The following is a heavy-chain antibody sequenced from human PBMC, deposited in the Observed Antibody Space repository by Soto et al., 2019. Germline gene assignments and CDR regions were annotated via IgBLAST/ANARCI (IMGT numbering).Heavy chain of an antibody. Sequence: QVQLMQSGAEVKKPGASVKVSCKASGDTFTNYDIHWVRQAPGLGLEWMGTVNPSGGHTTYAQHFLGRVTMTRDTSTSTLYMELTSLTSDDTAIYYCARGGHVVVVTAALDYWGQGTLVTVSS. J-gene: IGHJ4*02. CDR2: VNPSGGHT. V-gene: IGHV1-46*01. CDR3: ARGGHVVVVTAALDY. D-gene: IGHD2-21*02. CDR1: GDTFTNYD.